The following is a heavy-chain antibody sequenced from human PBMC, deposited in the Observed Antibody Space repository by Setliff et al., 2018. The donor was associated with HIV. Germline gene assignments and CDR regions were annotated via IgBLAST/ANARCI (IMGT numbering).Heavy chain of an antibody. V-gene: IGHV3-30*02. D-gene: IGHD2-15*01. CDR1: GFTFSSHW. Sequence: GGSLRLSCAASGFTFSSHWMSWVRQAPGKGLEWVAFIQYDGKRIYYGESVNGRFTISRDNPKNTLYLQMNSLRPEDTAVYYCAKDRSVRDYNYHYLDVWGKGTTVTVSS. CDR2: IQYDGKRI. CDR3: AKDRSVRDYNYHYLDV. J-gene: IGHJ6*03.